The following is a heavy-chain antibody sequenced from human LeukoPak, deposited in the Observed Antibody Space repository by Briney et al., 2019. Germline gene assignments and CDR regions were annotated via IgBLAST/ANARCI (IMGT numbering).Heavy chain of an antibody. CDR2: IIPIFGTA. V-gene: IGHV1-69*13. D-gene: IGHD3-9*01. CDR1: GGTFSSYA. Sequence: SVKVSCKASGGTFSSYAISWVRQAPGQGLEWIGGIIPIFGTANYAQKFQGRVTITADESTSTAYMELSSLRSEDTAVYYCAREGDYDILTGYYSLDYWGQGTLVTVSS. CDR3: AREGDYDILTGYYSLDY. J-gene: IGHJ4*02.